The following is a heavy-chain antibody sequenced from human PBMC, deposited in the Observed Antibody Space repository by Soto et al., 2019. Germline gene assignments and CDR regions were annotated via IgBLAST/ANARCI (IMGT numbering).Heavy chain of an antibody. CDR2: FDPEDGKT. D-gene: IGHD3-10*01. CDR1: GYTLPELS. J-gene: IGHJ5*02. V-gene: IGHV1-24*01. CDR3: PSVSRRITMVRGGILSSFVP. Sequence: ASVTVPCMVSGYTLPELSMHWLRQPPGKGREGVGGFDPEDGKTNYVQKFQDRLTITEDTSTDTAYMDLSNLTSAYTAGYYCPSVSRRITMVRGGILSSFVPWGQGNLGTVSS.